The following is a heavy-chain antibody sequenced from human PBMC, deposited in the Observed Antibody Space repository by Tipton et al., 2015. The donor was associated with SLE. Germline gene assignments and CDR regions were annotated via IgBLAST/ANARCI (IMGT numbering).Heavy chain of an antibody. Sequence: LRLSCAVYGGSFSGYYWSWIRQPPGKGLEWIGEINHSGSTNYNPSLKSRVTVPVDTSKNQFSLKLSSVTAADTAVYYCARATLAAAGGGVWYFDYWGQGTLVTVSS. CDR1: GGSFSGYY. D-gene: IGHD6-13*01. V-gene: IGHV4-34*01. J-gene: IGHJ4*02. CDR3: ARATLAAAGGGVWYFDY. CDR2: INHSGST.